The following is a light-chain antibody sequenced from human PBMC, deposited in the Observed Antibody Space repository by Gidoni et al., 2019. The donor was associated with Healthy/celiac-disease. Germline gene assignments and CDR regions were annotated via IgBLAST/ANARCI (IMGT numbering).Light chain of an antibody. Sequence: QSALTQPASVSGSPGQSITISCTGTSSDVGGYNYVSWYQQHPGKAPKLMIYDDSTRPSGVSNRFSGSKSGNTASLTISGLQAEDEADYYCSSYTSSSTRVFGGGTKLTVL. CDR2: DDS. CDR1: SSDVGGYNY. CDR3: SSYTSSSTRV. V-gene: IGLV2-14*01. J-gene: IGLJ3*02.